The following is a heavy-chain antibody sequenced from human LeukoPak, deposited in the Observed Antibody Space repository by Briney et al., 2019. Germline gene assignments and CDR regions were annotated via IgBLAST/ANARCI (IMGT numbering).Heavy chain of an antibody. CDR1: GYTFSVHY. Sequence: ASVKVSCKASGYTFSVHYIHWVRQATGQGLEWMGWINPNNGNTKYAQKFQGRVTMTRDTSISTAYMELSRLRSDDTAVYYCARDWGYYESSGYRLWGQGTLVTVSS. CDR3: ARDWGYYESSGYRL. J-gene: IGHJ4*02. D-gene: IGHD3-22*01. CDR2: INPNNGNT. V-gene: IGHV1-2*02.